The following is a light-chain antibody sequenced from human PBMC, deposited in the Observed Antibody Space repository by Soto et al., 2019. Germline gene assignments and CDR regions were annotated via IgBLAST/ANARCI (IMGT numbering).Light chain of an antibody. CDR2: GAS. J-gene: IGKJ2*01. Sequence: DIQMTQSPSSLSASVGDRVTITCRASQSITRDLNWYQQKEGKAPKLVIYGASSLESGVPSRFSGRESGTDFTLTSTSLQPEDFATYYCQQSYSPVRNIFGQGTKLEI. V-gene: IGKV1-39*01. CDR1: QSITRD. CDR3: QQSYSPVRNI.